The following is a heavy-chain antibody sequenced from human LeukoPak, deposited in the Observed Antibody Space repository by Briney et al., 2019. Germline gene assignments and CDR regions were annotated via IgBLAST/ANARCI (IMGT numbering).Heavy chain of an antibody. CDR3: TTDRTEDYGPADASYYYYMDV. CDR1: GFTFSSYS. D-gene: IGHD2-2*01. Sequence: GGSLRLSCAASGFTFSSYSMNWVRQAPGKGLEWVSSISSSSSYIYYADSVKGRFTISRDNAKNSLYLQMNSLRAEDTAVYYCTTDRTEDYGPADASYYYYMDVWGKGTTVTVSS. V-gene: IGHV3-21*03. CDR2: ISSSSSYI. J-gene: IGHJ6*03.